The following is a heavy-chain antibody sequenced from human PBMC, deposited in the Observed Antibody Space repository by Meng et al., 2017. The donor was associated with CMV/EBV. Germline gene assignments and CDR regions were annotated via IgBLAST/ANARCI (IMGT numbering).Heavy chain of an antibody. D-gene: IGHD3-10*01. CDR1: GYSFTSYW. Sequence: GESLKISCKGSGYSFTSYWIGWVRQMPGKGLEWMGIIYPGDSDTRYSPSFQGQVTISADKSISTAYLQWSSLNASDTAMYYCARSTGIWFGELFLDYWGQGTLVTVSS. CDR3: ARSTGIWFGELFLDY. J-gene: IGHJ4*02. V-gene: IGHV5-51*01. CDR2: IYPGDSDT.